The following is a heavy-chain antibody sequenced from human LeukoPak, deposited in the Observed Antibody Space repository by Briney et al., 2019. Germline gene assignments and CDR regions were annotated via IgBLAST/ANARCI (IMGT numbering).Heavy chain of an antibody. D-gene: IGHD5-24*01. J-gene: IGHJ4*02. CDR2: TYYRSKWYN. CDR3: ARAHVQMATRARTTFDY. CDR1: GDSVSSNSAA. Sequence: SQTLSLTCAISGDSVSSNSAAWNWIRQPPSRGLEWLGRTYYRSKWYNDYAVSVKSRITINPDTSKNQFSLQLNSVTPEDTAVYYCARAHVQMATRARTTFDYWGQGTLVTVSS. V-gene: IGHV6-1*01.